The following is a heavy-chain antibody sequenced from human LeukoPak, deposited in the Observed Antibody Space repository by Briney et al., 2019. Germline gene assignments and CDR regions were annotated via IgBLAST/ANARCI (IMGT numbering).Heavy chain of an antibody. CDR3: AKDPDYGSGTMVDY. D-gene: IGHD3-10*01. V-gene: IGHV3-23*01. Sequence: GGSLRLSCAASGFTFSSYAMSWVRQAPGKGLEWVSAISGSGGSTYYADSVKGRFTISRDNSKNTLYLQMNSLRAEDTAVYYCAKDPDYGSGTMVDYRGQGTLVTVSS. J-gene: IGHJ4*02. CDR1: GFTFSSYA. CDR2: ISGSGGST.